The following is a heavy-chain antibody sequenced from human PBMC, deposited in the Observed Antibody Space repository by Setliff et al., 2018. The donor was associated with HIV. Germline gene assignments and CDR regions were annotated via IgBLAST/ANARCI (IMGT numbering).Heavy chain of an antibody. V-gene: IGHV4-34*01. J-gene: IGHJ2*01. CDR2: IYYSGST. CDR1: GGSFSDYY. Sequence: NPSETLSLTCAVYGGSFSDYYWSWIRQPPGKGLEWIASIYYSGSTYYNPSLKSRITISVDTSKNQFSLRLTSVTAADTAVYYCARARKRITFDYWYFDLWGRGTLVTVSS. D-gene: IGHD1-20*01. CDR3: ARARKRITFDYWYFDL.